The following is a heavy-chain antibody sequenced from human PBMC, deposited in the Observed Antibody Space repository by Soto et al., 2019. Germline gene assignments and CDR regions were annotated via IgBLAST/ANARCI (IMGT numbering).Heavy chain of an antibody. J-gene: IGHJ6*02. D-gene: IGHD6-13*01. CDR1: GFTFSSYG. CDR3: AGEHYSSSWYYYYGRDV. CDR2: IWYDGRNK. Sequence: QVQLVESGGGVVQPGRSLRLSCAASGFTFSSYGMHWVRQAPGKGLEWVAVIWYDGRNKYYADSVKGRFTISRDNSKNTLDLRMNSLRAEDTAVYYCAGEHYSSSWYYYYGRDVWCQGTTVTVSS. V-gene: IGHV3-33*01.